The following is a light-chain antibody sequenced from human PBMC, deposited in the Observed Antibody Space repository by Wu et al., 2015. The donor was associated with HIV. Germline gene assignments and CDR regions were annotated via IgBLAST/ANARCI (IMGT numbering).Light chain of an antibody. CDR1: QSISTW. J-gene: IGKJ3*01. V-gene: IGKV1-5*03. CDR2: KAA. Sequence: DIQMTQSPSTLSASVGDRVTITCRASQSISTWLAWYQQKPGKVPKLLIYKAATLESGVPSGFSGSGFGTEFTLTITSLQSDDFATYYCQQYNNHFTFGPGTKVDIK. CDR3: QQYNNHFT.